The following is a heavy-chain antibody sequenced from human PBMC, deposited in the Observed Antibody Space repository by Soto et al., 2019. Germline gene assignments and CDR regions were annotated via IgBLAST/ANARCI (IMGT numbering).Heavy chain of an antibody. J-gene: IGHJ6*04. V-gene: IGHV3-74*01. CDR3: ARALRYDFWSGYLGMDV. Sequence: GGSLRLSCAASGFTFSSYWMHWVRQAPGKGLVWVSRINSDGSSTSYADSVKGRFTISRDNAKNTLYLQMNSLRAEDTAVYYCARALRYDFWSGYLGMDVWGKGTTVTVSS. CDR1: GFTFSSYW. D-gene: IGHD3-3*01. CDR2: INSDGSST.